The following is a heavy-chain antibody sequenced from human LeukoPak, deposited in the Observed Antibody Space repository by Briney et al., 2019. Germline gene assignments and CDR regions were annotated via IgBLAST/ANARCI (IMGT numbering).Heavy chain of an antibody. J-gene: IGHJ4*02. D-gene: IGHD5-24*01. CDR3: ARVGGSRWLQSPFYFDY. CDR2: IYYSGST. Sequence: SETLSLTCTVSGGSMIDHYWSWVRQPPGKGLEWIGYIYYSGSTNYNPSLKSRVTISVDTSKNQFSLKLSSVTAADTAVYYCARVGGSRWLQSPFYFDYWGQGTLVTVSS. CDR1: GGSMIDHY. V-gene: IGHV4-59*11.